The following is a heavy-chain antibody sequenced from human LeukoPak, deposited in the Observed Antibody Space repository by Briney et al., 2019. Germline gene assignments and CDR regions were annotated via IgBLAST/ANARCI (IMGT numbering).Heavy chain of an antibody. J-gene: IGHJ4*02. CDR3: ARDVRSGNSRPENFDY. CDR2: INGSGDST. V-gene: IGHV3-23*01. D-gene: IGHD4-23*01. CDR1: GFTFSSYG. Sequence: PGGSLRLSCSASGFTFSSYGMTWVRQAPGKGLEWVSAINGSGDSTYYADSVKGRFTISRDNSKDTLYLQMYNLRAEDTAVYFCARDVRSGNSRPENFDYWGQGTLVTVSS.